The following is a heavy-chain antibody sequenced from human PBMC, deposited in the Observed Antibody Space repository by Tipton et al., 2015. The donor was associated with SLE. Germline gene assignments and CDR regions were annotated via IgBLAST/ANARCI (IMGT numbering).Heavy chain of an antibody. CDR1: GDSISSDDYY. Sequence: TLSLTCTVSGDSISSDDYYWSWIRQHPGKGLAWIGYIYYRGSTNYNPSLKSRVTISVDTSKNQFSLKLSSVTAADTAVYYCARTGILTGADYWGQGTLVTVSS. V-gene: IGHV4-31*03. CDR2: IYYRGST. D-gene: IGHD3-9*01. CDR3: ARTGILTGADY. J-gene: IGHJ4*02.